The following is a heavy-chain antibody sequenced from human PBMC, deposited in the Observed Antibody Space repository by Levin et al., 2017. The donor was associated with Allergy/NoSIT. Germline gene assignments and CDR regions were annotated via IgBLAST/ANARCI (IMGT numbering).Heavy chain of an antibody. CDR1: GFTFSNAW. CDR3: TTDYYESSGTYAFDI. J-gene: IGHJ3*02. V-gene: IGHV3-15*01. D-gene: IGHD3-22*01. Sequence: GGSLRLSCAASGFTFSNAWMSWVRQAPGKGLEWVGRIKSKTDGGTTDYAAPVKGRFTISRDDSKNTLYLQMNSLKTEDTAEYYCTTDYYESSGTYAFDIWGQGTMVTVSS. CDR2: IKSKTDGGTT.